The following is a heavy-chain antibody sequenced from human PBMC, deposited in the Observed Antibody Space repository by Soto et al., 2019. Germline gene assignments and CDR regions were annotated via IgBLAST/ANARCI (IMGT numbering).Heavy chain of an antibody. J-gene: IGHJ6*02. D-gene: IGHD2-2*01. V-gene: IGHV3-74*01. CDR3: ARSLSFGYYYYGMVV. CDR1: GFTFSSYW. Sequence: GGSLRLSCAASGFTFSSYWMHWVRQAPGKGLAWVSRINSDGSSTSYADSVKGRFTISRDNAKNTLYLQMNSLRAEDTAVYYCARSLSFGYYYYGMVVWDQGTTVTVSS. CDR2: INSDGSST.